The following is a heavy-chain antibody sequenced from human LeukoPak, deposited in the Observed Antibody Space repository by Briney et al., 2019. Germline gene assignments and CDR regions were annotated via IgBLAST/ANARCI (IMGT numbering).Heavy chain of an antibody. Sequence: ASVKVSCKASGYTLTDHHLIWVRQAPGQGLEWMGWIRPNSGGIKYAQEFQGRVTMTRDTSIGTAYMELTRLTSDDTAIYYCARDPVDGYSHYDFWGQGTLVTVSS. CDR2: IRPNSGGI. V-gene: IGHV1-2*02. CDR3: ARDPVDGYSHYDF. J-gene: IGHJ4*02. CDR1: GYTLTDHH. D-gene: IGHD5-24*01.